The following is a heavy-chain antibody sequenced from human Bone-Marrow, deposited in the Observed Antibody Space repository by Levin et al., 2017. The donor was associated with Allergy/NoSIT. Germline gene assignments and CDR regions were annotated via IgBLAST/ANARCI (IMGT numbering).Heavy chain of an antibody. D-gene: IGHD6-13*01. CDR2: ISSSSSYT. CDR3: ARRGDGAAAGTGWFDY. J-gene: IGHJ4*02. CDR1: GFTFSDYY. Sequence: PGGSLRLSCAASGFTFSDYYMSWIRQAPGKGLEWVSYISSSSSYTNYADSVKGRFTISRDNAKNSLYLQMNSLRAEDTAVYYCARRGDGAAAGTGWFDYWGQGTLVTVSS. V-gene: IGHV3-11*03.